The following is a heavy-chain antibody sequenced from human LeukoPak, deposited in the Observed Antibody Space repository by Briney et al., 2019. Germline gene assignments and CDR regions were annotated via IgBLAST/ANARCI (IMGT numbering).Heavy chain of an antibody. CDR3: ARWTGYYDSSGYAY. J-gene: IGHJ4*02. D-gene: IGHD3-22*01. V-gene: IGHV1-18*01. Sequence: ASVKVSCKASGYTSTSYGISWVRQAPGQGLEWMGWISAYNGNTNYAQKLQGRVTMTTDTSTSTAYMELRSLRSDDTAVYYCARWTGYYDSSGYAYWGQGTLVTVSS. CDR2: ISAYNGNT. CDR1: GYTSTSYG.